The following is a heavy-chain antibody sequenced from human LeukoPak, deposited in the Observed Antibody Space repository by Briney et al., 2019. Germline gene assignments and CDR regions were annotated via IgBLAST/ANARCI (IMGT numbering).Heavy chain of an antibody. V-gene: IGHV3-53*01. Sequence: GGSLRLSCAASGFTVSSNYMNWVRQAPGKGLEWVSVIYSGGSTYYADSVKGRFTISRNNSKNTLYLQMNSLRAEDTALYYCARDRDDYFDYWGQGTLVTVSS. CDR2: IYSGGST. CDR3: ARDRDDYFDY. CDR1: GFTVSSNY. J-gene: IGHJ4*02. D-gene: IGHD3-10*01.